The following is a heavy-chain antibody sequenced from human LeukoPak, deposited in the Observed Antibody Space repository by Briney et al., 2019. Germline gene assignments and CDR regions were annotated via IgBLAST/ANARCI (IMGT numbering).Heavy chain of an antibody. Sequence: PSETLSLTCSVSGDSMSSSSYYWVWIRQPPGKGLEWIGSIYYSGSTYYNPSLKSRVTISVDTSKNQFSLKLSSVTAADTAVYYCARHLYTAMAADYWGQGTLVTVSS. V-gene: IGHV4-39*01. J-gene: IGHJ4*02. CDR2: IYYSGST. D-gene: IGHD5-18*01. CDR1: GDSMSSSSYY. CDR3: ARHLYTAMAADY.